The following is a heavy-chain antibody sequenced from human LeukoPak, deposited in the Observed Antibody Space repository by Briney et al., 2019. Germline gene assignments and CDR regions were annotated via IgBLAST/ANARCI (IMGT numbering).Heavy chain of an antibody. CDR2: INEDASTI. Sequence: GGSLRLSCVASGFTLSSYWMHWVRQVPGKGLEWVSRINEDASTITYADSVKGRFTISRDNAKNTLYLQMNSLRAEDTAVYFCVRDLILVWTPGDDFDHWGQGTLVTVSS. D-gene: IGHD3-16*01. V-gene: IGHV3-74*03. CDR1: GFTLSSYW. CDR3: VRDLILVWTPGDDFDH. J-gene: IGHJ4*02.